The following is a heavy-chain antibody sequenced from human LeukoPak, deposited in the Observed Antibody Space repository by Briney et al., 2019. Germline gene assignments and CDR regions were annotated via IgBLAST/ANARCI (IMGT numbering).Heavy chain of an antibody. V-gene: IGHV5-51*01. CDR3: ARHLSGLYYDFWSGYYRYYYMDV. J-gene: IGHJ6*03. D-gene: IGHD3-3*01. CDR1: GYSFTSYW. CDR2: IYPGDSDT. Sequence: GESLKISCKGSGYSFTSYWIGWVRQMPGKGLEWMGIIYPGDSDTRYSPSFQGQVTIYADKSISNAYLPWSSLKASDTDMYYCARHLSGLYYDFWSGYYRYYYMDVWGKGTTVTVSS.